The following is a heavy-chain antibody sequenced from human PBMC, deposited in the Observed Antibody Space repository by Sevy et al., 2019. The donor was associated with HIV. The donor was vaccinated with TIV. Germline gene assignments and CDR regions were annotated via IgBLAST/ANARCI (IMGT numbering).Heavy chain of an antibody. V-gene: IGHV3-15*01. D-gene: IGHD3-22*01. CDR1: GFTFSNAW. Sequence: GGSLRLSCAASGFTFSNAWMSWVRQAPGKGLEWVGRIKSKTDGGTTDYDAPVKGRFTISRDDSKNTLYLQMNSLKTEDTAVYYCTTDPISSGYYLSAFDIWGQGTMVTVSS. CDR2: IKSKTDGGTT. J-gene: IGHJ3*02. CDR3: TTDPISSGYYLSAFDI.